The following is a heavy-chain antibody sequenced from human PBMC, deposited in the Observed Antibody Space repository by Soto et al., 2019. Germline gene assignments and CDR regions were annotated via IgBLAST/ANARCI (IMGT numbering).Heavy chain of an antibody. CDR3: AKDSREIWFSKKGYSYGSYFDY. CDR1: GFTFSSYG. CDR2: ISYDGSNK. V-gene: IGHV3-30*18. D-gene: IGHD5-18*01. J-gene: IGHJ4*02. Sequence: GGSLRLSCAASGFTFSSYGMHWVRQAPGKGLEWVAVISYDGSNKYYADSVKGRFTISRDNSKNTLYLQMNSLRAEDTAVYYCAKDSREIWFSKKGYSYGSYFDYWGQGTLVTVSS.